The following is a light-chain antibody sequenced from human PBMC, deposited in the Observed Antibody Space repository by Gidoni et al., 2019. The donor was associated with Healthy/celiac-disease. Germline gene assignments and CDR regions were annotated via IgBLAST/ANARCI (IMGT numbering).Light chain of an antibody. Sequence: SYELTQPPSVSVSPGQTASITCSGDTLGDKYACWYQQKPGQSPVLVIYPDSKRPSGIPERFSGSNSGNTATLTISGTQAMDEADYYCQAWDSSTYVFGTGTKVTVL. CDR3: QAWDSSTYV. J-gene: IGLJ1*01. CDR2: PDS. V-gene: IGLV3-1*01. CDR1: TLGDKY.